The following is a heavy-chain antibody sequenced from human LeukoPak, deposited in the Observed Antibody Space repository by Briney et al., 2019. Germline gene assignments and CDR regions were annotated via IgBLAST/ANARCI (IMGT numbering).Heavy chain of an antibody. CDR3: AREVTSYYYDSSGTKEFDY. Sequence: GTSVKVSCKASGYTFTSYGISWVRQAPGQGLEWMGWISAYNGNTNYAQKLQGRVTMTTDTSTSTAYMELRSLRSDDTAVYYCAREVTSYYYDSSGTKEFDYWGQGTLVTVSS. J-gene: IGHJ4*02. CDR1: GYTFTSYG. D-gene: IGHD3-22*01. V-gene: IGHV1-18*01. CDR2: ISAYNGNT.